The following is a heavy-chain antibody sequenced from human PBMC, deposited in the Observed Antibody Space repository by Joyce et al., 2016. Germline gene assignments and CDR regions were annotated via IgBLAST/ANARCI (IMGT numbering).Heavy chain of an antibody. CDR1: GFTFSSYA. D-gene: IGHD6-19*01. CDR3: AKHTGWSYHFDY. J-gene: IGHJ4*02. V-gene: IGHV3-23*01. CDR2: ISGSGDST. Sequence: EVQLLESGGGLVQPGGSLRLSCAASGFTFSSYAMSWVRQAPGKGLEGVSAISGSGDSTYYADSVKGRFTISSDNSNNTLYLQMNSLRAEDTAVYYCAKHTGWSYHFDYWGQGTLVTVSS.